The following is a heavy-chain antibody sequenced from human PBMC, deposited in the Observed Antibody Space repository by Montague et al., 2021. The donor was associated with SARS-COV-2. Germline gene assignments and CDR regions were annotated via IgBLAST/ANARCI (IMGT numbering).Heavy chain of an antibody. D-gene: IGHD2-15*01. CDR1: GGSFSGYY. V-gene: IGHV4-34*01. J-gene: IGHJ3*02. CDR2: INHSGST. Sequence: SETLSLTCAVYGGSFSGYYWSWIRQPPGKGLEWIGEINHSGSTNYNPSLKSRVTISVDTSKNQFSLKLSSVTAADTAVHYCARARPSVVVVAATAFDIWGQGTMVTVSS. CDR3: ARARPSVVVVAATAFDI.